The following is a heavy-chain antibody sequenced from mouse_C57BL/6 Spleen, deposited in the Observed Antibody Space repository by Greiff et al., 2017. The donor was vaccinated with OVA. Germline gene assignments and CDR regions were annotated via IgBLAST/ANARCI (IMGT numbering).Heavy chain of an antibody. CDR2: IWSGGST. Sequence: VQLVESGPGLVQPSQSLSITCTVSGFSLTSYGVHWVRQSPGKGLEWLGVIWSGGSTDYNAAFISRLSISKDNSKSQVFFKMNSLQADDTAIYYCARREDYYGSSYYWYFDVWGTGTTVTVSS. V-gene: IGHV2-2*01. D-gene: IGHD1-1*01. CDR1: GFSLTSYG. CDR3: ARREDYYGSSYYWYFDV. J-gene: IGHJ1*03.